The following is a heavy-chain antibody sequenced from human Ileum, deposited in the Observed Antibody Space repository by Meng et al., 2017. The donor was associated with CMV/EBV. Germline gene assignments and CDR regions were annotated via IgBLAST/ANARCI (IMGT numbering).Heavy chain of an antibody. CDR3: ARDRLDSGNYVFDC. V-gene: IGHV4-30-4*01. CDR2: IHYRGIT. J-gene: IGHJ4*02. Sequence: SGGSINIGAYSSCLSRQPPGKGLEWIGYIHYRGITYYNPSLKCRATVSIDTSKNQFSLNLSSVTAADTAVYYCARDRLDSGNYVFDCWGQGTLVTVSS. D-gene: IGHD3-3*01. CDR1: GGSINIGAYS.